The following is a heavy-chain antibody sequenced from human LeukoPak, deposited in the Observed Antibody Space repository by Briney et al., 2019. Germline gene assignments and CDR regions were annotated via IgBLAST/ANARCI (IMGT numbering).Heavy chain of an antibody. V-gene: IGHV3-53*01. CDR1: GFTGRNNY. D-gene: IGHD3-16*01. Sequence: GGSLRLSCAAAGFTGRNNYVSGRRQAPGKGLELGSFIYSGGSTRYADSVKGLFTISRDNSKNTVYLQMNSLRAEDTAVYHCARDYDYIWGSYFGYWGQGTLVTVSS. CDR2: IYSGGST. J-gene: IGHJ4*02. CDR3: ARDYDYIWGSYFGY.